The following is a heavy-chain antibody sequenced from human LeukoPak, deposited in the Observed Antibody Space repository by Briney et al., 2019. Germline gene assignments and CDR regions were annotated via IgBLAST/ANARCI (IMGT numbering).Heavy chain of an antibody. CDR1: GYTLTEIS. J-gene: IGHJ5*02. CDR3: ATTYYAGFDP. CDR2: FDPEDGET. D-gene: IGHD2/OR15-2a*01. Sequence: ASVKLSCNVSGYTLTEISMHWVRHAPGKGLEWMGGFDPEDGETIYAQKFQGRVTMTEDTSTDTAYMELSSLRSGDTAVYYCATTYYAGFDPWGQGTLVTVSS. V-gene: IGHV1-24*01.